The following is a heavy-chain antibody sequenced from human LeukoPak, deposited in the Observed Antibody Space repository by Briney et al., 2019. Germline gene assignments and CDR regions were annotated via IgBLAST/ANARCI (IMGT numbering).Heavy chain of an antibody. Sequence: SVPVSHMPSAYTFPAYNMHSVRQSPGDGRWCLGWMRPDSGGTSYEQKFQGRVPMTRDTSITTAYMELTRLTSDDTAVYYCIRDLYMAAASPDYWGQGTLVTVFS. V-gene: IGHV1-2*02. D-gene: IGHD6-13*01. CDR1: AYTFPAYN. CDR3: IRDLYMAAASPDY. J-gene: IGHJ4*02. CDR2: MRPDSGGT.